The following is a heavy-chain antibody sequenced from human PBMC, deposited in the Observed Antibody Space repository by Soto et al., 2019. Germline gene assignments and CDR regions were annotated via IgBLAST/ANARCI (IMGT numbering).Heavy chain of an antibody. CDR3: ARFLTTRAAAGTGDDWFDP. J-gene: IGHJ5*02. CDR1: GGSFSGYY. Sequence: PSETLSLTCAVYGGSFSGYYWSWIRQPPGKGLEWIGEINHSGSTNYNPSLKSRVTISVDTSKNQFSLKLSSVTAADTAVYYCARFLTTRAAAGTGDDWFDPWGQGTLVTVSS. CDR2: INHSGST. V-gene: IGHV4-34*01. D-gene: IGHD6-13*01.